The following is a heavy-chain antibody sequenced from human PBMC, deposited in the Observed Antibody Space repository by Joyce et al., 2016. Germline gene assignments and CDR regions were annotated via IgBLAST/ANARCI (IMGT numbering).Heavy chain of an antibody. CDR1: GGSITSAY. V-gene: IGHV4-39*02. CDR2: VYYTGAT. Sequence: QLHLQESRPGLVRPSETLSLTCTVSGGSITSAYWNWVRQPPRKGLEWVGTVYYTGATYSSASLKSRLSLSVDASKTHVSLRLTSVTAADTAMYYCGRGGGISVSDTWGQGTLVIVSS. D-gene: IGHD6-19*01. J-gene: IGHJ4*02. CDR3: GRGGGISVSDT.